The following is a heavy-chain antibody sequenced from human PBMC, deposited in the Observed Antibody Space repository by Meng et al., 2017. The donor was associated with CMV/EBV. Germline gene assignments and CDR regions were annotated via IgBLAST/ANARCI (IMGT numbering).Heavy chain of an antibody. CDR2: IYTSGST. J-gene: IGHJ4*02. Sequence: QEPLREVGPGRVEPSEPPSPTRTVAGGSISHYYWTWIRRPAGKGLEWIGRIYTSGSTNYNPSLKSRVTMSVDTSKNQFSLKLSSVTAADTAVYYCARDSSGLYPHFDYWGQGTLVTVSS. V-gene: IGHV4-4*07. CDR1: GGSISHYY. CDR3: ARDSSGLYPHFDY. D-gene: IGHD6-19*01.